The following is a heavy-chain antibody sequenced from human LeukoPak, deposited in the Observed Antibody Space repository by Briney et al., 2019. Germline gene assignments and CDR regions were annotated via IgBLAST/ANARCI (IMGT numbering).Heavy chain of an antibody. CDR1: GGSISSSSYY. J-gene: IGHJ5*02. V-gene: IGHV4-39*01. CDR2: IYYSGST. Sequence: SETLSLTCTVSGGSISSSSYYWGWIRQPPGKGLEWIGSIYYSGSTYYNPSLKSPVTISIDTSKDQFSLKLSSVTAPDTAVYYCARPPPNSSSWYGWFDPWGQGTLVTVSS. CDR3: ARPPPNSSSWYGWFDP. D-gene: IGHD6-13*01.